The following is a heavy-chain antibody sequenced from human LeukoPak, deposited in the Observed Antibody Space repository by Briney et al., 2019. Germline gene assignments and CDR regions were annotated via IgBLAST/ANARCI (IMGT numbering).Heavy chain of an antibody. V-gene: IGHV3-48*03. CDR3: ARVGSGSSWFPTDYFDY. CDR2: ICSSGSNI. CDR1: GFTLSSYE. D-gene: IGHD6-13*01. Sequence: GGSLRLSCAASGFTLSSYEMIWVRQAPGKGLEGGSYICSSGSNIYYAASGKGRFTISRDNAKNSLYLQMNSLRAEDTAVYYCARVGSGSSWFPTDYFDYWGQGTLVTVSS. J-gene: IGHJ4*02.